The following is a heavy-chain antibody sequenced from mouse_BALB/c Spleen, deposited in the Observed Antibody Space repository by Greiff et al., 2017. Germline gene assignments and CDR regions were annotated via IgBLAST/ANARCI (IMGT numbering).Heavy chain of an antibody. V-gene: IGHV5-6-4*02. CDR3: TRGIYEYGGDFAY. J-gene: IGHJ3*01. CDR2: ISSGGSYT. Sequence: EVMLVESGGGLVKPGGSLKLSCAASGFTFSSYAMSWVRQSPEKRLEWVAAISSGGSYTYYPDSVKGRFTISRDNAKNTLYLQMSSLKSEDTAMYYCTRGIYEYGGDFAYWGQGTLVTVSA. D-gene: IGHD2-4*01. CDR1: GFTFSSYA.